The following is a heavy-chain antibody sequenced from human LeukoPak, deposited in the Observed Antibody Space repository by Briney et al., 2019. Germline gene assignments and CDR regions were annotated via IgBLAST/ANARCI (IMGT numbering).Heavy chain of an antibody. V-gene: IGHV3-30*04. CDR3: ARSGLSRFGF. Sequence: GGSLGLSCAASGFIFSNYAMHWVRQAPGKGLEWVAVISYDGSNKYYADSVKGRFTISRDNSRNTLYLQMNSLRAEDTAVYYCARSGLSRFGFWGQGTLVTVSS. CDR1: GFIFSNYA. D-gene: IGHD2/OR15-2a*01. J-gene: IGHJ4*02. CDR2: ISYDGSNK.